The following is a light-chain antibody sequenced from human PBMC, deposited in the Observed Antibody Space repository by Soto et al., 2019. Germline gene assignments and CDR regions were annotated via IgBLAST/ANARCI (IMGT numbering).Light chain of an antibody. J-gene: IGLJ1*01. CDR1: SRDVGGYNY. Sequence: QSVLSQPASVSGSPGESITISCTGTSRDVGGYNYVSWYQQHPGKAPKLMIYDVSNRPSGVSNRFSCSKSGNTASLTISGLQAEDEADYYCSSYTSSSTPLYGFGTGTKVTVL. V-gene: IGLV2-14*01. CDR2: DVS. CDR3: SSYTSSSTPLYG.